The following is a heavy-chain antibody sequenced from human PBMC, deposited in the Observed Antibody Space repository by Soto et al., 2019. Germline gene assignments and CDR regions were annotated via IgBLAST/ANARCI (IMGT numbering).Heavy chain of an antibody. CDR2: ISSSSRTI. CDR3: ARDVFYYYYGMDV. V-gene: IGHV3-48*01. Sequence: EVQLVESGGGLVQPGGSLRLSCAASGFTFSSYSMNWVRQAPRKGLEWVSCISSSSRTIYYADSVKGRFTISRDKAKNSLYLQMNSLRAEDTAVYYCARDVFYYYYGMDVWGQGTPVTVSS. J-gene: IGHJ6*02. CDR1: GFTFSSYS.